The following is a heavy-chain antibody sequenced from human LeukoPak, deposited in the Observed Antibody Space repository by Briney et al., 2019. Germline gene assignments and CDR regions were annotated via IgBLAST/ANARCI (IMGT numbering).Heavy chain of an antibody. V-gene: IGHV4-59*01. J-gene: IGHJ4*02. Sequence: SESLSLTCTVSGGSISSYYWSWIRQPPGRGLEWIGYIYYSGSTNYNPSLKSRVTISVDTSKNQFSLKLGSVTAADTAVYYCASHGDYAEYWGQGTLVTVSS. D-gene: IGHD4-17*01. CDR3: ASHGDYAEY. CDR1: GGSISSYY. CDR2: IYYSGST.